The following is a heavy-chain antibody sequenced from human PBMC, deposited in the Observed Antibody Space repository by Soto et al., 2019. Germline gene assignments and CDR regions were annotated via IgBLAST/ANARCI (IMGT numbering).Heavy chain of an antibody. D-gene: IGHD3-3*01. V-gene: IGHV3-7*01. CDR3: ATDLNWSGT. CDR1: GYTFSSYW. J-gene: IGHJ3*01. CDR2: IKPDGSDT. Sequence: GASLRLSCAAAGYTFSSYWMTWVRQAPGKGLEFLATIKPDGSDTYYVDSVKGRFTISRDNAKNSLSLQMNSLRAEDTALYYCATDLNWSGTWGQGTMVTVSS.